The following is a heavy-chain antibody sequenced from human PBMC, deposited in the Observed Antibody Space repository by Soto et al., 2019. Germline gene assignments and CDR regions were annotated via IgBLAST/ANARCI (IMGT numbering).Heavy chain of an antibody. D-gene: IGHD3-16*01. CDR1: CASISNFY. CDR3: AKGGTYYFDS. CDR2: LYTRGTT. Sequence: LSETLSLTCSVSCASISNFYWSWIRQSAGKGLEWIGRLYTRGTTDYNPSLKSRVTMSIDTSKNRVSLSLTSVTAADTAVYYCAKGGTYYFDSWGQGIVVTVS. J-gene: IGHJ4*02. V-gene: IGHV4-4*07.